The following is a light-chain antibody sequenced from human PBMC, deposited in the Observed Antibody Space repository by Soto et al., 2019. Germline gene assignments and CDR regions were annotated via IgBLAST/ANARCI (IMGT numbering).Light chain of an antibody. Sequence: EIMLTQSPGTLSLSPGDRATLSCRASQSVAGSSLAWYQQKPAQAPRLLIYAASNRATGIPARFSGSGSGTDFSLIISSLEPEDFAFYYCQQRKNWPLTFGGGTRVEI. CDR1: QSVAGSS. J-gene: IGKJ4*01. CDR2: AAS. V-gene: IGKV3-11*01. CDR3: QQRKNWPLT.